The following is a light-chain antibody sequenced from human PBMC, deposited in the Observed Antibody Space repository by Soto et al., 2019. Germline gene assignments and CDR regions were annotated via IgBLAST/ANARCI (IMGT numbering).Light chain of an antibody. CDR3: CSYAGSSTSVV. V-gene: IGLV2-23*01. CDR2: EGS. CDR1: SSDVGGSKV. J-gene: IGLJ2*01. Sequence: QSVLTQPASVSGSPGQSITISCTGPSSDVGGSKVVSWYQQHPGKAPKLMIYEGSKRPSGVSNRFSGSKSGNTASLTISGLQAEDEADYYCCSYAGSSTSVVFGGGTKLTVL.